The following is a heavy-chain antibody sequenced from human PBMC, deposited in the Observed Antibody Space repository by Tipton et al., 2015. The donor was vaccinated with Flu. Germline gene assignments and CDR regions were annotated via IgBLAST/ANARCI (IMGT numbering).Heavy chain of an antibody. D-gene: IGHD3-22*01. J-gene: IGHJ4*02. CDR2: INHSGST. CDR3: ARAGRRGGSSGRWGY. V-gene: IGHV4-34*01. Sequence: TLSLTCAVYGGSFSGYYWSWIRQPPGKGLEWIGEINHSGSTNYNPSLKSRVTISVDTSKNQFSLKLSSVTAADTAVYYCARAGRRGGSSGRWGYWGQGTLVTVSS. CDR1: GGSFSGYY.